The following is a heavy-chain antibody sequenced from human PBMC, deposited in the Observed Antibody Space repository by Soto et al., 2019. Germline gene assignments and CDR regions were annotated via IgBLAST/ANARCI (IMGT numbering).Heavy chain of an antibody. J-gene: IGHJ4*02. V-gene: IGHV4-31*03. CDR3: ATDSAYNWNPY. CDR2: IYYSGST. Sequence: PSETLSLTCTVSGGSISSGGYYWSWIRHHPGKGLEWIGYIYYSGSTYYNPSLKSRVTISVDTSKNQFSLKLSSVTAADTAVYYCATDSAYNWNPYWGQGTLVTVSS. D-gene: IGHD1-20*01. CDR1: GGSISSGGYY.